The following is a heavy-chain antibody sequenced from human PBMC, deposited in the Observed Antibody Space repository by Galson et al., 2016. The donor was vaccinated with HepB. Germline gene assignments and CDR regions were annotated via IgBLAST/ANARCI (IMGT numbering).Heavy chain of an antibody. Sequence: SLRLSCAASGFTFSIYSMNWVRQAPGKGLEWIGEIYQSGSTNDNPSLKSRVTISVDKSKNQFSLKLSSVTAADTAVYYCARVRRVAGYYYYGMDVWGQGTTVTVSS. CDR1: GFTFSIYS. V-gene: IGHV4-4*02. CDR3: ARVRRVAGYYYYGMDV. D-gene: IGHD1-26*01. CDR2: IYQSGST. J-gene: IGHJ6*02.